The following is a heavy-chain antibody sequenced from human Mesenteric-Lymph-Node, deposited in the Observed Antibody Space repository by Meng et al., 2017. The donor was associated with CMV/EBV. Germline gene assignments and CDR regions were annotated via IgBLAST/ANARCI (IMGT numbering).Heavy chain of an antibody. Sequence: TFSSHAISWGRQAPGQGLEWMGRIIPVLGIANYAQKFQGRVTITADKSTSTAYMELSSLRSEDTAVYYCARDGGTMVRGVIIVSHFDYWGQGTLVTVSS. D-gene: IGHD3-10*01. V-gene: IGHV1-69*04. CDR2: IIPVLGIA. CDR3: ARDGGTMVRGVIIVSHFDY. CDR1: TFSSHA. J-gene: IGHJ4*02.